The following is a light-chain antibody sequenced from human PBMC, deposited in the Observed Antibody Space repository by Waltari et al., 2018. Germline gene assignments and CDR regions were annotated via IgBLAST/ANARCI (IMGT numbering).Light chain of an antibody. CDR3: YAAADNNLGV. V-gene: IGLV3-27*01. J-gene: IGLJ3*02. Sequence: SFELTQTSSLSVSPGQTVRITCSGDVLANKDARWFQQKPGQAPVLIISRDTERPSGFPERFSGASSGTTVTLTIRGAQAEDEADYYCYAAADNNLGVFGGGTKVTVL. CDR1: VLANKD. CDR2: RDT.